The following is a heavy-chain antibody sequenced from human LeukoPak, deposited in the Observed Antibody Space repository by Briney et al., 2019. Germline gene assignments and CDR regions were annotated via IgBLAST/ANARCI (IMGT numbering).Heavy chain of an antibody. D-gene: IGHD1-26*01. J-gene: IGHJ4*02. Sequence: GGSLRLSCAASGFTFGNSWMAWVRQAPGKGLEWVANIKQDGGTKHYADSLKGRFTISRDSPRNSLYLQMNSLRVDDTAVYYCARDTDGSLDYWGQGILATVAS. CDR2: IKQDGGTK. CDR3: ARDTDGSLDY. CDR1: GFTFGNSW. V-gene: IGHV3-7*01.